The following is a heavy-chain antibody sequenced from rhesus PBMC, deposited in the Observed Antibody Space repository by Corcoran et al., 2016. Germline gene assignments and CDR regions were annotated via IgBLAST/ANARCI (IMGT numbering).Heavy chain of an antibody. D-gene: IGHD6-43*01. CDR2: IYWDDDK. Sequence: QVTLKESGPALVKPTQTLTLTCTFSVFSLSTRGMGVGWIRQPPGQALEWLASIYWDDDKNYNKSLKSKLPISKDTSKNQVVLTMTNMDPVDTATYYCARVKYSSSHFDYWGQGVLVTVSS. CDR1: VFSLSTRGMG. V-gene: IGHV2S1*01. J-gene: IGHJ4*01. CDR3: ARVKYSSSHFDY.